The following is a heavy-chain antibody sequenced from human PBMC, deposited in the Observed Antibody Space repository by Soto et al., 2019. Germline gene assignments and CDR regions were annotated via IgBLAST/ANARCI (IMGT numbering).Heavy chain of an antibody. CDR2: ISAYNGNT. CDR3: ARDRRGYDPRGLDP. Sequence: ASVKVSCKASGYTFTSYGISWVRQAPGQELEWMGWISAYNGNTNYAQKLQGRVTMTTDTSTSTAYMELRSLRSDDTAVYYCARDRRGYDPRGLDPWGQGTLVTVSS. J-gene: IGHJ5*02. D-gene: IGHD3-22*01. CDR1: GYTFTSYG. V-gene: IGHV1-18*01.